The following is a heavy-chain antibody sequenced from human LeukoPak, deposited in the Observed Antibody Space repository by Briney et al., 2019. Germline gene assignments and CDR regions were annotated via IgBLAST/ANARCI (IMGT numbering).Heavy chain of an antibody. CDR3: ARDGPAKTNTYYYGSGSYYNSIHY. CDR1: GFTFSSYA. Sequence: RAGGSLRLSCAASGFTFSSYAMHWVRQAPGKGLEWVAVISYDGSNKYYADSVKGRFTISRDNSKNTLYLQMNSLRAEDTAVYYCARDGPAKTNTYYYGSGSYYNSIHYWGQGTLVTVSS. CDR2: ISYDGSNK. J-gene: IGHJ4*02. V-gene: IGHV3-30-3*01. D-gene: IGHD3-10*01.